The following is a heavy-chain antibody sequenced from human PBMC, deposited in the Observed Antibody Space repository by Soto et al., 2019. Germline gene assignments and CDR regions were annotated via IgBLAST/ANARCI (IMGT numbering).Heavy chain of an antibody. D-gene: IGHD3-3*01. V-gene: IGHV4-30-2*06. Sequence: SETLSLTCAVSGGSISSSGYSWNWIRQSPGKGLEWIGYIYHSGSTNYNPSLRSRVTISLDGSKNQFSLRLTSVTAADTAVYYCARGSVYVLWGGYFDFWGQGSLVTVSS. CDR3: ARGSVYVLWGGYFDF. CDR1: GGSISSSGYS. CDR2: IYHSGST. J-gene: IGHJ4*02.